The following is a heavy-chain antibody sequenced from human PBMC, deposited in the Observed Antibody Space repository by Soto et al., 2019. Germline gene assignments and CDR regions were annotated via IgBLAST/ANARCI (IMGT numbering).Heavy chain of an antibody. CDR3: AKDLNVKTYVPYGMDV. Sequence: QVQLVESGGGVVQPGRSLSLSCAASQLTFKNYAMHWVRQAPGKGLVWVAVISDDGHNEYYADSVRGRFTISRDNSKSTVDLHMNSLRVDDTAVYYCAKDLNVKTYVPYGMDVWGQGTTVTVSS. CDR2: ISDDGHNE. V-gene: IGHV3-30*18. D-gene: IGHD3-10*02. J-gene: IGHJ6*02. CDR1: QLTFKNYA.